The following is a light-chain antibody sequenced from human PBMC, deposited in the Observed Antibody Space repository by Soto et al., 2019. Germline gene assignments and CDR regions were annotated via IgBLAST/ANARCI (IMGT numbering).Light chain of an antibody. V-gene: IGLV1-40*01. CDR3: QSYDRSLSGYV. J-gene: IGLJ1*01. CDR1: ISNIGSGYD. CDR2: GNT. Sequence: QSVLTQPPSVSGAPGQRVTISCTGTISNIGSGYDVHWYQHLPGTAPKLLIYGNTIRPSGVPDRFSGSKSGTSASLAITGLQAEDEADYYCQSYDRSLSGYVFGTGTKVTVL.